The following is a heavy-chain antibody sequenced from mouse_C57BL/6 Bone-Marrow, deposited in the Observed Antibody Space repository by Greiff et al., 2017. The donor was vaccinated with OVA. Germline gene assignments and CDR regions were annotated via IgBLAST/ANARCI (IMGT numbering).Heavy chain of an antibody. CDR1: GYTFTSYG. V-gene: IGHV1-81*01. D-gene: IGHD2-4*01. J-gene: IGHJ2*01. Sequence: VKLQESGAELARPGASVKLSCKASGYTFTSYGISWVKQRTGQGLEWIGEIYPRSGNTYYNEKFKGKATLTADKSSSTAYMELRSLTSEDSAVYFCARYDYGGFDDWGKGTTLTVSS. CDR3: ARYDYGGFDD. CDR2: IYPRSGNT.